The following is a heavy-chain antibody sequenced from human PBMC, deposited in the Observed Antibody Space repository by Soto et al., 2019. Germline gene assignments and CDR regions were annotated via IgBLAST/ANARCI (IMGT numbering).Heavy chain of an antibody. CDR1: GFTFSNYY. D-gene: IGHD6-19*01. CDR3: ARSYSSGWEFDY. CDR2: ISSTGRTI. Sequence: GGSLRLSCGASGFTFSNYYMSWIRLAPGKGLEWVSYISSTGRTIYYADSVKGRFTVSRDNAQNSLSLKLNSLRVEDTAVYYCARSYSSGWEFDYWGQGTQVTVSS. V-gene: IGHV3-11*01. J-gene: IGHJ4*02.